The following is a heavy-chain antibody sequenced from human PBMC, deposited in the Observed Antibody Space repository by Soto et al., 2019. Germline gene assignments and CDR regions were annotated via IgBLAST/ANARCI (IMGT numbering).Heavy chain of an antibody. Sequence: PGGSLRLSCAASGFTFTDYALHWVRQAPGKGLEWVTVISSDGGNRYYADSVKGRFTISRDNSKNTLYLQMNSLRVEDTAIYICAHEAGLSQTDDVWGQGTPVTVSS. CDR1: GFTFTDYA. V-gene: IGHV3-30-3*01. J-gene: IGHJ4*02. CDR2: ISSDGGNR. CDR3: AHEAGLSQTDDV. D-gene: IGHD2-21*02.